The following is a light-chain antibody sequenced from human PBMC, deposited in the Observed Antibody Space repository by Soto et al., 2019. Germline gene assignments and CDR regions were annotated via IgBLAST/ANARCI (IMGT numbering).Light chain of an antibody. J-gene: IGLJ2*01. Sequence: SYELTQPPSVSVSPGQTASITCSGDKLGNKYACWYQQKPGQTPVMIIYQDTKRPSGIPERFSGSYSGNTPTLTISGNQAIHEDDYYCQAWDSSTEGFGGGTKLTVL. CDR1: KLGNKY. CDR2: QDT. V-gene: IGLV3-1*01. CDR3: QAWDSSTEG.